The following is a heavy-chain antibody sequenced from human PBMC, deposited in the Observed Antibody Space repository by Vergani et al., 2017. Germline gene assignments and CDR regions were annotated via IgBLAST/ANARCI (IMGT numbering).Heavy chain of an antibody. D-gene: IGHD3-3*01. J-gene: IGHJ6*03. V-gene: IGHV3-73*02. CDR3: TKVTIFGADV. CDR2: VRSKVNNYAT. CDR1: GFTLTDSA. Sequence: DVHLVESGGGLVQPGGSLTLSCVASGFTLTDSAMHWVRQASGKGLEWIGRVRSKVNNYATAYAGSVKGRFTMSRDDSKNTAYLQMNGLKTEDTAVYYCTKVTIFGADVWGKGTTVIVS.